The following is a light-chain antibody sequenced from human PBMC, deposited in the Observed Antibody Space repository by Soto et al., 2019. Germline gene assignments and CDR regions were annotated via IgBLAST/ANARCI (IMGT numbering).Light chain of an antibody. J-gene: IGKJ5*01. CDR3: QQYSNWPPIT. V-gene: IGKV3D-15*01. CDR2: GAS. CDR1: QSVSNN. Sequence: EIVMTQSPATLSVSPWERATLSCRASQSVSNNYLAWYQQKPGQAPRLLIYGASNRATGIPDRFSGSGSGTEFTLTISSLQSEDFAVYYCQQYSNWPPITFGQGTRLEIK.